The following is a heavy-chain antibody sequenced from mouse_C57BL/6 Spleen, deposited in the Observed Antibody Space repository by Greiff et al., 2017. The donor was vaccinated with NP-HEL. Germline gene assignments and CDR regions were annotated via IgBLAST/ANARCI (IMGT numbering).Heavy chain of an antibody. CDR2: IYPGSGST. J-gene: IGHJ1*03. CDR3: ARPIYYDYGPWYCDV. CDR1: GYTFTSYW. Sequence: QVQLQQPGAELVKPGASVKMSCKASGYTFTSYWITWVKQRPGQGLEWIGDIYPGSGSTNYNEKFKSKATLTVDTSSSTAYMQLSSLTSEDSAVYYCARPIYYDYGPWYCDVWGTGTTVTVSS. V-gene: IGHV1-55*01. D-gene: IGHD2-4*01.